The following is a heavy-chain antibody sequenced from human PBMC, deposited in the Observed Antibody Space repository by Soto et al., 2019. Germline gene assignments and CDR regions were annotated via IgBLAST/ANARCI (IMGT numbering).Heavy chain of an antibody. D-gene: IGHD5-18*01. J-gene: IGHJ5*02. CDR3: ARMESFGSLNWFDP. CDR1: GYTFTNND. CDR2: MNPGSGDT. V-gene: IGHV1-8*02. Sequence: GSVKVFCKASGYTFTNNDNSWVRQATGQGLEWMGWMNPGSGDTGYAQKFQGRVTMTRDISIATAYMELNSLTSEDTAIYYCARMESFGSLNWFDPWGQGTLVTVSS.